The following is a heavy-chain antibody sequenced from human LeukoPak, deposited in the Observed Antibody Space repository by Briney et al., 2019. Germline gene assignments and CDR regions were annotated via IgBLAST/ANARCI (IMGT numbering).Heavy chain of an antibody. CDR1: GFTVNNNY. Sequence: GGSLRLSCAASGFTVNNNYMIWVRQAPGKGLEWVSVIYDDETTYYADSAKGRFGISRDNSKNTLYLQMDTLRAEDTAVYYCARREINGYYLSWGQGTLVTVSS. J-gene: IGHJ5*02. V-gene: IGHV3-53*01. CDR3: ARREINGYYLS. CDR2: IYDDETT. D-gene: IGHD3-22*01.